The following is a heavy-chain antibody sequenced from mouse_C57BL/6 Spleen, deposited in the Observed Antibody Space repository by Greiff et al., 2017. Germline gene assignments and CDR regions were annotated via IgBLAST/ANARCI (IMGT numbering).Heavy chain of an antibody. CDR2: ISYDGSN. CDR3: ASCGSSYVGYFDD. CDR1: GYSIPSGYY. V-gene: IGHV3-6*01. Sequence: VQLQQSGPGLVKPSQSLSLTCSVTGYSIPSGYYWNWIRQFPGNKLEWMGYISYDGSNNYNPSLKNLISITRDTSKNQFFLKLNSVTTEDTATYYCASCGSSYVGYFDDWGQGTTLTVSS. J-gene: IGHJ2*01. D-gene: IGHD1-1*01.